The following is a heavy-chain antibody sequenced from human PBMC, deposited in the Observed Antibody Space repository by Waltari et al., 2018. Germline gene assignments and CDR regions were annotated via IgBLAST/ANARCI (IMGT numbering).Heavy chain of an antibody. V-gene: IGHV3-23*04. CDR2: ISGSGCII. J-gene: IGHJ4*02. CDR3: VKGPWRGKRPLGF. CDR1: GLDIGLDG. D-gene: IGHD5-12*01. Sequence: EVQLVESGGGLVQSGGTQRISWTASGLDIGLDGITWVRQSPGNVLGCVSAISGSGCIIYYATSVKGRFTISIENSKNTVYLHMNSLRAEDTAVNYCVKGPWRGKRPLGFWGQGTLVTVSS.